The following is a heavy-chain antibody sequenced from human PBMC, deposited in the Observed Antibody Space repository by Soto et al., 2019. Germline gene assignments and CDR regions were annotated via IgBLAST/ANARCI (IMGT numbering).Heavy chain of an antibody. J-gene: IGHJ6*02. CDR1: GDTFTNYD. Sequence: QVQLVQSGAEVKKPGASVKVSCKASGDTFTNYDIKWVRQATGQGLEWMGWMYPNSGNTGYAQKXQXXXTXXRNTSISTAYMELSSLRSEDTAVYYCARGRNGMDVWGQGTTVTVSS. V-gene: IGHV1-8*01. CDR3: ARGRNGMDV. CDR2: MYPNSGNT.